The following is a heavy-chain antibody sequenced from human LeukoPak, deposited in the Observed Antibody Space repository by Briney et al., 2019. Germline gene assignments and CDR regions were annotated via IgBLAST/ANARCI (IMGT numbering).Heavy chain of an antibody. Sequence: GWSLRLSYAASGFTFSTYAMHWVRQAQCKGLEWVAVISYDGSSKYYADSVKGRFTISRDNSKNTLYLQMNSLRAEDTAVYYCAREWDQGYYDSSGYWLSYGMDVWGQGTTVTVSS. D-gene: IGHD3-22*01. V-gene: IGHV3-30-3*01. CDR2: ISYDGSSK. J-gene: IGHJ6*02. CDR3: AREWDQGYYDSSGYWLSYGMDV. CDR1: GFTFSTYA.